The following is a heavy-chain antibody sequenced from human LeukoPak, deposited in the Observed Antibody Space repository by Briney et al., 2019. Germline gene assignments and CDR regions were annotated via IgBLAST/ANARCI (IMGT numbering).Heavy chain of an antibody. V-gene: IGHV3-23*01. CDR3: ANRLAGSDWYFDL. D-gene: IGHD3-9*01. CDR2: ISGGGGNT. CDR1: GFAFSNYA. Sequence: GGSLRLSCAASGFAFSNYAMSWVRQAPGKGLERVSTISGGGGNTYYADSVKGHFTIFRDNSKNTLYLQMNSLRVEDTAVYFCANRLAGSDWYFDLWGRGTQVTVSS. J-gene: IGHJ2*01.